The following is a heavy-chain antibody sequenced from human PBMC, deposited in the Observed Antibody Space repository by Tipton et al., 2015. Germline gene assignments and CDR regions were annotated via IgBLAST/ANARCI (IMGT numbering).Heavy chain of an antibody. D-gene: IGHD2-2*02. CDR1: GFTFNNYA. Sequence: GSLRLSCAASGFTFNNYAMAWVRQVQGKGPEWVSCITDSGDHANYVASVNGRFTMSRDNSKNMLYLQMNNLRAEDTAMYFCAKGTLRYCSTVTCYPLDNWGQGALVTVSS. J-gene: IGHJ4*02. CDR2: ITDSGDHA. V-gene: IGHV3-23*01. CDR3: AKGTLRYCSTVTCYPLDN.